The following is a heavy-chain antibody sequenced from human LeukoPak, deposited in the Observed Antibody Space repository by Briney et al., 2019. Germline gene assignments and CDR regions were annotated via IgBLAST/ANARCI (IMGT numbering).Heavy chain of an antibody. Sequence: SVKVSCKASGGNFNNYAVNWVRQAPGQGLQWMGRIIPALDRANYAHNFEGRLTMTADKSTRTAYMELRSLRSEDTAMYFCARRTDAVDDAFDIWGQGTMLTVSS. CDR2: IIPALDRA. V-gene: IGHV1-69*04. J-gene: IGHJ3*02. D-gene: IGHD3/OR15-3a*01. CDR1: GGNFNNYA. CDR3: ARRTDAVDDAFDI.